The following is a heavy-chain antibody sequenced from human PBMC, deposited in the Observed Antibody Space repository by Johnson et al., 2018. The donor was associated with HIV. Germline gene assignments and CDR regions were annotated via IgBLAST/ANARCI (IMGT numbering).Heavy chain of an antibody. CDR2: ISYDGSNK. D-gene: IGHD5-12*01. Sequence: QVQLVESGGGVVQPGRSLRLSCAASGFTFSSYGMHWVRQAPGKGLEWVAVISYDGSNKYYADSVTGRFTISRDNSKNTLYLQMNSLRAEDTAVYYCAGLPDAFDIWGQGTMVTVSS. V-gene: IGHV3-30*03. J-gene: IGHJ3*02. CDR3: AGLPDAFDI. CDR1: GFTFSSYG.